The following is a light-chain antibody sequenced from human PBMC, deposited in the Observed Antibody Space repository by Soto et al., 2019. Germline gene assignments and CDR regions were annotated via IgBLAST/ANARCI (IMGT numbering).Light chain of an antibody. Sequence: DIQMTQSPSSLSASVGDRVTITCRASQSISSSLNWYRQRPGKAPQLLIYDASTLQSGVPSRFSGSGSGTDFTLTISSQQPEDFAAYHCQQSYSTPRTFGQGTKVEMK. CDR3: QQSYSTPRT. V-gene: IGKV1-39*01. CDR1: QSISSS. J-gene: IGKJ1*01. CDR2: DAS.